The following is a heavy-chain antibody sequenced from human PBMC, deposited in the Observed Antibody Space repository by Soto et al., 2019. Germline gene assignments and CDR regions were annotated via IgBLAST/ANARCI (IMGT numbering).Heavy chain of an antibody. CDR1: GYTFTSYA. V-gene: IGHV1-3*01. J-gene: IGHJ6*02. CDR3: ARASNYEDYYYYGMDV. D-gene: IGHD4-4*01. CDR2: INAGNGNT. Sequence: ASVKVSCKASGYTFTSYAMHWVRQAPGQRLEWMGWINAGNGNTKYSQKFQGRVTITRDTSASTAYMELSSLRSEDTAVYYCARASNYEDYYYYGMDVWGQGTTVTVSS.